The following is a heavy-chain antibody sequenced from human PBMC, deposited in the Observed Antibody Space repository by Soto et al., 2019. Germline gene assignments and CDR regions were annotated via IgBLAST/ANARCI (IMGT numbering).Heavy chain of an antibody. CDR2: MNPNSGTT. J-gene: IGHJ4*02. V-gene: IGHV1-8*01. CDR3: SCGYPRHFDY. Sequence: ASVKVSCKSSGYTFTSYDINWVRQATGQGLEWMGWMNPNSGTTGYAQKFQGRVTMTRNTSISTAYMELSSLRSEDTAVYYCSCGYPRHFDYWGQGTLVTVSS. CDR1: GYTFTSYD. D-gene: IGHD3-22*01.